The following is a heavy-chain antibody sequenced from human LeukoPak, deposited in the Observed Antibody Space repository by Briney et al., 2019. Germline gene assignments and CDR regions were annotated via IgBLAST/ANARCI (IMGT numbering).Heavy chain of an antibody. D-gene: IGHD6-13*01. CDR1: GGSISSYY. CDR2: IYYSGST. Sequence: SETLSLTCTVSGGSISSYYWSWIRQPPGKGLEWIGYIYYSGSTNYNPSLKSRVTISVDTSKNQFSLKLSSVTAADTAVYYCARVRQQLVLDYWGQGTLVTVSS. V-gene: IGHV4-59*01. J-gene: IGHJ4*02. CDR3: ARVRQQLVLDY.